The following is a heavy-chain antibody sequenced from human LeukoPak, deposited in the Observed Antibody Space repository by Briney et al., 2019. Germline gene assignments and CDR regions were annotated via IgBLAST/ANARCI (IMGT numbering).Heavy chain of an antibody. CDR1: GGTFSSYA. V-gene: IGHV1-69*05. CDR3: AMGNTVTTYAEYFQH. Sequence: SVKVSCKASGGTFSSYAISWVRQAPGQGLEWMGGIIPIFGTANYAQKFQGRVTITTDESTSTAYMELSSLRSEDTAVYYCAMGNTVTTYAEYFQHWGQGTLVTVSS. J-gene: IGHJ1*01. CDR2: IIPIFGTA. D-gene: IGHD4-17*01.